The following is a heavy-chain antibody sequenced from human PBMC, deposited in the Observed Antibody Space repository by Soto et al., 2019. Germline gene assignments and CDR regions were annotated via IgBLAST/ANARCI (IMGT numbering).Heavy chain of an antibody. CDR2: IYPGDSDT. CDR3: ARDVQQLVGTTYYYYYRMDV. V-gene: IGHV5-51*01. D-gene: IGHD6-13*01. Sequence: GESLKISCKGSGYSFTSYWIGWVGQMPGKGLEWMGIIYPGDSDTRYSPSFQGQVTISADKSISTAYLQWSSLKASDTAMYYCARDVQQLVGTTYYYYYRMDVWGQGTTVTVSS. J-gene: IGHJ6*02. CDR1: GYSFTSYW.